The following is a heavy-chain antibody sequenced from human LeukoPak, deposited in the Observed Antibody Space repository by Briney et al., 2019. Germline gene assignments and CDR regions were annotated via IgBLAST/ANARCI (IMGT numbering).Heavy chain of an antibody. CDR2: IYYSGST. CDR1: GGSISSYY. D-gene: IGHD3-10*01. V-gene: IGHV4-59*01. CDR3: ARGSYGSGSYYIDY. J-gene: IGHJ4*02. Sequence: IPSETLSLTCTVSGGSISSYYWSWIRQPPGKGLEWIGYIYYSGSTNYNPSLKSRVTISVDTSKNQFSLKLSSVTAADTAVYYCARGSYGSGSYYIDYWGQGTLVTVSS.